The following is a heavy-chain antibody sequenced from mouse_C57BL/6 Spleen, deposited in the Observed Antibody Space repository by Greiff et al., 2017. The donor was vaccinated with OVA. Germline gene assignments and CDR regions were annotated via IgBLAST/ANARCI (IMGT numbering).Heavy chain of an antibody. CDR1: GFTFSDYG. CDR2: ISSGSSTI. CDR3: ARPLDGTHLFDY. V-gene: IGHV5-17*01. Sequence: DVMLVESGGGLVKPGGSLKLSCAASGFTFSDYGMHWVRQAPEKGLEWVAYISSGSSTIYYADTVKGRFTISRDNAKNTLFLQMTSLRSEDTAMYYCARPLDGTHLFDYWGQGTTLTVSS. J-gene: IGHJ2*01. D-gene: IGHD1-1*01.